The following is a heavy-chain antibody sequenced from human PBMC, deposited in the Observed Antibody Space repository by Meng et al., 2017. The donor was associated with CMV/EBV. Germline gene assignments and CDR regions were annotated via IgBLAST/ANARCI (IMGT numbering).Heavy chain of an antibody. D-gene: IGHD6-13*01. Sequence: ASVKVSCKASGYTFTGYYMHWVRQAPGQGLEWMGWINPNSGGANYAQKFQGRVTMTGDTTISTAYMELSRLRSDDTAVYYCARDYLIAAAGTDYYYGMDVWGQGTTVTVSS. CDR2: INPNSGGA. V-gene: IGHV1-2*02. CDR1: GYTFTGYY. J-gene: IGHJ6*02. CDR3: ARDYLIAAAGTDYYYGMDV.